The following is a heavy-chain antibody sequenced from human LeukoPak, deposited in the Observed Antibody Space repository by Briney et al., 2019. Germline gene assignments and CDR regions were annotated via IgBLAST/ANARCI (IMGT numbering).Heavy chain of an antibody. CDR1: GYSFTSYW. D-gene: IGHD3-10*01. J-gene: IGHJ4*02. CDR3: ARAYGSGSYYPLALDY. Sequence: GESLKISCKGSGYSFTSYWIGWVRQMPGKGLEWMGIIYPGDSDTRYSPSFQGQVTISADKSISTAYLQWSSLKASDTAMYYCARAYGSGSYYPLALDYWGQGTLVTVSS. V-gene: IGHV5-51*01. CDR2: IYPGDSDT.